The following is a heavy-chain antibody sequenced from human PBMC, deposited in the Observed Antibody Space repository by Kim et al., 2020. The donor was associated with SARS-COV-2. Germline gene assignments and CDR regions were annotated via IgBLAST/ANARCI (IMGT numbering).Heavy chain of an antibody. D-gene: IGHD3-16*01. CDR2: T. CDR3: ARGRRGIPAYG. V-gene: IGHV4-34*01. Sequence: TTTNPSLKRRVTISVATSKNQFSLKLSSVTAADTAVYYCARGRRGIPAYGWGQGTLVTVSS. J-gene: IGHJ4*02.